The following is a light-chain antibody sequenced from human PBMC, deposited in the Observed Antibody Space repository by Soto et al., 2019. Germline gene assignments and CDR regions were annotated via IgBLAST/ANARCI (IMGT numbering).Light chain of an antibody. V-gene: IGKV1-39*01. J-gene: IGKJ1*01. CDR2: DAS. CDR1: QSISSW. Sequence: DIQMTQSPSTLSASVGDGVTITCRASQSISSWLAWYQQKPGKAPKLLIYDASSLQSGVPSRFSGSGSGTDFTLTISSLQPEDFATYYCQQSYSTRWTFGQGTKVDIK. CDR3: QQSYSTRWT.